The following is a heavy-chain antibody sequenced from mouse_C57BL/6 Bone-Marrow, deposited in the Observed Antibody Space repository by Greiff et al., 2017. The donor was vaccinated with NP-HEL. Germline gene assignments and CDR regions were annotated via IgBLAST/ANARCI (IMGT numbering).Heavy chain of an antibody. J-gene: IGHJ2*01. V-gene: IGHV1-82*01. D-gene: IGHD3-2*02. CDR1: GYAFSSSW. CDR3: ATAQAKDYFDY. Sequence: QVQLKESGPELVKPGASVKISCKASGYAFSSSWMNWVKQRPGKGLEWIGRIYPGDGDTNYNGKFKGKATLTADKSSSTAYMQLSSLRSEDSAVYFCATAQAKDYFDYWGQGTTLTVSS. CDR2: IYPGDGDT.